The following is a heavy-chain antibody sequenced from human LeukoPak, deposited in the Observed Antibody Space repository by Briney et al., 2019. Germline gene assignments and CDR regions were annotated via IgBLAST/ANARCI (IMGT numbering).Heavy chain of an antibody. D-gene: IGHD6-19*01. Sequence: SETLSLTCTVSGASISNYYWTWIRQPAGKGLEWIGRMYSTGSTIYNPSLKSRVTMSVDTSKNQFSPTLSSVTAADTAVYYCARTRSYYMDVWAKGTTVTVSS. V-gene: IGHV4-4*07. J-gene: IGHJ6*03. CDR1: GASISNYY. CDR2: MYSTGST. CDR3: ARTRSYYMDV.